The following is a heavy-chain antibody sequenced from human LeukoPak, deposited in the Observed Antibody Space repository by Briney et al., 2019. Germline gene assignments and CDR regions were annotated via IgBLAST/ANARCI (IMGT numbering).Heavy chain of an antibody. CDR2: IYYSGST. J-gene: IGHJ2*01. Sequence: PSESLSLTCAVSGYSISSSYYWGWIRQPPGKGLEWIGSIYYSGSTYYNPSLKSRVTISVDTSKNQFSLKLSSVTAADTAVYYCARDGGCSGGSCYLIYWYFDLWGRGTLVTVSS. CDR1: GYSISSSYY. V-gene: IGHV4-38-2*02. D-gene: IGHD2-15*01. CDR3: ARDGGCSGGSCYLIYWYFDL.